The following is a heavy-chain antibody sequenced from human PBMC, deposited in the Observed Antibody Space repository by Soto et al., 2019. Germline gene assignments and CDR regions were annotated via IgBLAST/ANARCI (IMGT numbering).Heavy chain of an antibody. J-gene: IGHJ4*02. Sequence: QVQLVQSGAEVKKPGASLRVSCETSGGTSTIYTITWDRQAPGQGLQWMGRIVPTLRITNYAQEFQGRLTITADSSTSTAHIELTSLTSEATAVYYCATDKYGAGRVGVHFWGQGTLVTVSS. CDR2: IVPTLRIT. CDR3: ATDKYGAGRVGVHF. CDR1: GGTSTIYT. V-gene: IGHV1-69*08. D-gene: IGHD3-3*02.